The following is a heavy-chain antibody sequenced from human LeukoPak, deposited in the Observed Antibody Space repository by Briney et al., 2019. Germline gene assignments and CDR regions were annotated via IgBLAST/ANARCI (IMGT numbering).Heavy chain of an antibody. CDR1: GGSFSGYY. CDR3: ARGYSNSDY. V-gene: IGHV4-34*01. CDR2: INHSGST. Sequence: PSETLSLTCAVYGGSFSGYYWSWIRQPPGKGLEWIGEINHSGSTNYNPSLKSRVTISVDTSKNQFSLKLSSVTAADTAVYYCARGYSNSDYWGQGILVTVSS. J-gene: IGHJ4*02. D-gene: IGHD4-4*01.